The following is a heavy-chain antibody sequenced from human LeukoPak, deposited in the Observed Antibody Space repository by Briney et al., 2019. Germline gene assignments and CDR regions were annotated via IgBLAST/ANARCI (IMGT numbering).Heavy chain of an antibody. CDR3: ARRGYAKLRYYYYYYMDV. CDR2: INHSGST. D-gene: IGHD5-12*01. CDR1: GFTFSSYA. Sequence: PGGSLRLSCAASGFTFSSYAMSWIRQPPGKGLEWIGEINHSGSTNYNPSLKSRVTISVDTSKNQFSLKLSSVTAADTAVYYCARRGYAKLRYYYYYYMDVWGKGTTVTISS. V-gene: IGHV4-34*01. J-gene: IGHJ6*03.